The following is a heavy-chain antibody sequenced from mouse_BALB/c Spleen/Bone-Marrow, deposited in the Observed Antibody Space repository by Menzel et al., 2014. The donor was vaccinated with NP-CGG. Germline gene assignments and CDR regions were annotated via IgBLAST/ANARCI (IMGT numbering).Heavy chain of an antibody. CDR3: ARGVDFDY. Sequence: LQESGPELVKPGASVKMSCKASGYTLINYVMHWVKQKPGQGLEWIGYINPYYDVTKYNEKFKGKATLTSDKSSSTAYMELSSLTSEDSAVYYCARGVDFDYWGQGPTLTVSS. CDR2: INPYYDVT. CDR1: GYTLINYV. J-gene: IGHJ2*01. V-gene: IGHV1-14*01.